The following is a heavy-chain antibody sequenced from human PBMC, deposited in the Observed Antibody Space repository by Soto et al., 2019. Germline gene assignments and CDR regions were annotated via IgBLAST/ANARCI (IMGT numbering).Heavy chain of an antibody. CDR1: GFTFSSDA. D-gene: IGHD6-13*01. Sequence: GGALRLSCAASGFTFSSDAMSWVRQAPGKGLEWVSAISGSGGSTYYADSVKGRFTISRDNSKNTLYLQMNSLRAEDTAVYYCAKDVPGIAAAGSFDYWGQGTLVTVSS. CDR2: ISGSGGST. CDR3: AKDVPGIAAAGSFDY. J-gene: IGHJ4*02. V-gene: IGHV3-23*01.